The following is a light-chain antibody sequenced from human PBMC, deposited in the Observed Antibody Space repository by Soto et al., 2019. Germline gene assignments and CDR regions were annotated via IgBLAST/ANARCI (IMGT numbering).Light chain of an antibody. CDR3: HQRSNWPRT. V-gene: IGKV3-11*01. J-gene: IGKJ1*01. CDR2: DAS. CDR1: QSVSSY. Sequence: EIVLTQSPATLSLSPGERATLSCRASQSVSSYLAWYQLKPGQAPRLLIYDASNRATGIPARINGSGSGTDFTLTINSLEPEDFAVYYCHQRSNWPRTFGQGTKV.